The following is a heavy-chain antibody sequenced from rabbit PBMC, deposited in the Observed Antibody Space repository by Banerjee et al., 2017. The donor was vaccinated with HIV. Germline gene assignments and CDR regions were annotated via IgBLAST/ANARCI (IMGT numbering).Heavy chain of an antibody. D-gene: IGHD8-1*01. Sequence: QSLEESGGDLVKPGASLTLTCTASGFTFSSSYWLYWVRQAPGKGLEWIGCIYTGNGGSTYYASWAKGRFTISETSSTTVTLQMTSLTAADTATYFCARYSGGSSDNSNLWGPGTLVTDS. V-gene: IGHV1S40*01. CDR3: ARYSGGSSDNSNL. J-gene: IGHJ4*01. CDR1: GFTFSSSYW. CDR2: IYTGNGGST.